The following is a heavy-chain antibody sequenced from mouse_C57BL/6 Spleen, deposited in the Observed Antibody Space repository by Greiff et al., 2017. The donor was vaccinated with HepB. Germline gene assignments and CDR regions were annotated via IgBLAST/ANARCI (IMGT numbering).Heavy chain of an antibody. CDR2: IWSGGST. CDR3: ARIYYGSSYGYFDV. D-gene: IGHD1-1*01. CDR1: GFSLTSYG. Sequence: VMLVESGPGLVQPSQSLSITCTASGFSLTSYGVHWVRQSPGKGLEWLGVIWSGGSTDYNAAFISRLCISKDNSKSQVFFKMNSLQADDTAIYYCARIYYGSSYGYFDVWGTGTTVTVSS. J-gene: IGHJ1*03. V-gene: IGHV2-2*01.